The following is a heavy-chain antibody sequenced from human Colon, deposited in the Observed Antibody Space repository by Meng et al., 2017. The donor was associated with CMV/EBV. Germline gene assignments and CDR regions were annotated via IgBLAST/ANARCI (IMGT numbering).Heavy chain of an antibody. V-gene: IGHV3-23*01. Sequence: SGFTVSSYAMSWVRQAPGKGLEWVSGISGSGGSTYYADSVKGRFTISRDNSKNTLYLQMNSLRAEDTAVYYCAKGWGAYFDWWNFDYWGQGTLVTVSS. CDR1: GFTVSSYA. CDR3: AKGWGAYFDWWNFDY. D-gene: IGHD3-9*01. J-gene: IGHJ4*02. CDR2: ISGSGGST.